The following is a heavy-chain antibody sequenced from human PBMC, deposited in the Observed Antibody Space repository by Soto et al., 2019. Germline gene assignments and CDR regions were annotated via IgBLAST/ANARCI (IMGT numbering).Heavy chain of an antibody. J-gene: IGHJ2*01. CDR2: MSERSGPP. D-gene: IGHD5-12*01. CDR3: AKDQDNSDYYWFFGL. CDR1: GFNFRRFA. V-gene: IGHV3-23*01. Sequence: GGSLRLSCAASGFNFRRFAMSWVRQAPGKGLEWVSGMSERSGPPLYADSVKGRFTISRDTSKSTLHLEMTSLRPEDTAVYYCAKDQDNSDYYWFFGLWGRGTPVTVSS.